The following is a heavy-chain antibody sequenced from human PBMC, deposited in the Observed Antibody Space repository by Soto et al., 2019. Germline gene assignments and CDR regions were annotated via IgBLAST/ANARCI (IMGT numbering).Heavy chain of an antibody. V-gene: IGHV3-33*01. D-gene: IGHD3-16*01. Sequence: QVQLVESGGGVVQPGGSLRLSCAASGFTFSSYGMHWVRQAPGKGLEWVAFIWHDGGNKFYAESVKGRFTISRDNSKNTLYLQMTRLSAEETAMYYCARDGAVNTGFGIDYWGQGTLVTVSS. CDR3: ARDGAVNTGFGIDY. CDR1: GFTFSSYG. CDR2: IWHDGGNK. J-gene: IGHJ4*02.